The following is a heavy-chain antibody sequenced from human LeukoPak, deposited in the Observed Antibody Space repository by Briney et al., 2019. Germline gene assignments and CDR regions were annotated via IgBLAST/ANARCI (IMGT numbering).Heavy chain of an antibody. J-gene: IGHJ4*02. V-gene: IGHV3-23*01. CDR2: ISGSGGST. D-gene: IGHD6-19*01. CDR3: AKDYQGRWLVYFDY. CDR1: GFTFSSYA. Sequence: PGGSLRLSCAASGFTFSSYAMSWVRQAPGKGLEWVSAISGSGGSTYYADSVKGQFTISRDNSKNTLYLQMNSQRAEDTAVYYCAKDYQGRWLVYFDYWGQGTLVTVSS.